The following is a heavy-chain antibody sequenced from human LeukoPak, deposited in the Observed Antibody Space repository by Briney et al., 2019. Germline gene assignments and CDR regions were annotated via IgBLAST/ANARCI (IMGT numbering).Heavy chain of an antibody. D-gene: IGHD1-7*01. Sequence: GGSLRLSCAASGFTFDDYGMSWVRQAPGKGLEWVSGINWNGGSTGYADSVKGRFTISRDNAKNSLYLQMNSLRAEDTALYYCARGHNWHYVACFDYWGQGTLVTVSS. CDR3: ARGHNWHYVACFDY. CDR2: INWNGGST. V-gene: IGHV3-20*04. J-gene: IGHJ4*02. CDR1: GFTFDDYG.